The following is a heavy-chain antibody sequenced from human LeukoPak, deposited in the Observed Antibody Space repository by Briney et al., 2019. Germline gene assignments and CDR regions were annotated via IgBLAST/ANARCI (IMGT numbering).Heavy chain of an antibody. D-gene: IGHD3-10*01. CDR2: IYYSGST. CDR1: GGSISSYY. V-gene: IGHV4-59*01. Sequence: SETASLTCTVSGGSISSYYWSWIRQPPGKGLEWIGYIYYSGSTNYNPSLKSRVTISVDTSKNQFSLKLSSVTAADTAVYYCARGVRELEPFDPWGQGTLVTVPS. CDR3: ARGVRELEPFDP. J-gene: IGHJ5*02.